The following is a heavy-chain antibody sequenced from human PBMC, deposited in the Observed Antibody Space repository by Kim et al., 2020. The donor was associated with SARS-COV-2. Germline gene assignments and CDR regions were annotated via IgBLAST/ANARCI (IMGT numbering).Heavy chain of an antibody. CDR1: GFTFSSYS. CDR2: ISSSSSYI. CDR3: ARDTDYYDSSGYYSYYYYGMDV. Sequence: GGSLRLSCAAYGFTFSSYSMNWVRQAPGKGLEWVSSISSSSSYIYYADSVKGRFTISRDNAKNSLYLQMNSLRAEDTAVYYCARDTDYYDSSGYYSYYYYGMDVWGQGTTVTVSS. J-gene: IGHJ6*02. V-gene: IGHV3-21*01. D-gene: IGHD3-22*01.